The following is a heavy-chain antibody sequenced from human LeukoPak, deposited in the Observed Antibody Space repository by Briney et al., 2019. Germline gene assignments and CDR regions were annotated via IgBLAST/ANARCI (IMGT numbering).Heavy chain of an antibody. CDR2: IYSGDSDT. CDR3: ARGDYCSSTSCYRPTDAFDI. CDR1: GYSFTSYW. J-gene: IGHJ3*02. D-gene: IGHD2-2*02. Sequence: GESLKISCKGSGYSFTSYWIGWVRQMPGKGLEWMGIIYSGDSDTRYSPSFQGQVTISADKSISTAYLQWSSLKASDTAMYYCARGDYCSSTSCYRPTDAFDIWGQGTMVTVSS. V-gene: IGHV5-51*01.